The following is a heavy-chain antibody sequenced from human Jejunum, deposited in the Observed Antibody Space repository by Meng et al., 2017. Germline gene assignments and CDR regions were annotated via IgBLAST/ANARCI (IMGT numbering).Heavy chain of an antibody. D-gene: IGHD3-9*01. CDR1: GASFSGYK. CDR2: INHSGST. V-gene: IGHV4-34*01. J-gene: IGHJ4*02. Sequence: QVQIQQLGAGLLRPSGTPSLTCAVYGASFSGYKWNWIRQPPGKGLEWIGEINHSGSTTYNPSLKSRVTMSVDTSKNQFSLKVDSVSAADTAVYYCARRLPYFDTGFYDFWGQGTLVTVSS. CDR3: ARRLPYFDTGFYDF.